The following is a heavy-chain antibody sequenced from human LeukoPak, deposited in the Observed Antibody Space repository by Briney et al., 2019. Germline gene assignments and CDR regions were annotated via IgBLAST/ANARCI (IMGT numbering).Heavy chain of an antibody. Sequence: SETLSLTRTVSGGSISIGGYYWSWIRQHPGKGLEWIGYIYYSGITYYNPSLKSRVTISVDTSKNQFSLYLSSVTAADTAVYYCARVTSGEFADYWGQGTLVTVSS. CDR3: ARVTSGEFADY. CDR1: GGSISIGGYY. CDR2: IYYSGIT. J-gene: IGHJ4*02. V-gene: IGHV4-31*03. D-gene: IGHD3-10*01.